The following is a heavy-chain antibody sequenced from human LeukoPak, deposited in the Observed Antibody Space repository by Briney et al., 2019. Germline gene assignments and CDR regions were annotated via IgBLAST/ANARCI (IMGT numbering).Heavy chain of an antibody. D-gene: IGHD4-17*01. Sequence: PGGSLRLSCAASGFTFSSYSMNWVRQAPGKGLEWVSSISSSSGYIYYADSVKGRFTISRDNAKNSLYLQMNSLRAEDTAVYYCASPDNDYGDYIPNYWGQGTLVTVSS. CDR1: GFTFSSYS. V-gene: IGHV3-21*01. J-gene: IGHJ4*02. CDR2: ISSSSGYI. CDR3: ASPDNDYGDYIPNY.